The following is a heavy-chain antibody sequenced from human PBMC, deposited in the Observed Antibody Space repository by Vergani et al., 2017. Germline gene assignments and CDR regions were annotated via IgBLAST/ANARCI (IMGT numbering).Heavy chain of an antibody. CDR3: AKXEEEWCGELLPGYGMDV. D-gene: IGHD3-10*01. CDR1: GFTFSSYG. Sequence: QVQLVESGGGVVQPGRSLRLSCAASGFTFSSYGMHWVRQAPGKGLEWVAVISYDGSNKYYADSVKGRFTISRDNSKNTLYLQMNSLRAEDTAVYYCAKXEEEWCGELLPGYGMDVWGQGTTVTVSS. J-gene: IGHJ6*01. V-gene: IGHV3-30*18. CDR2: ISYDGSNK.